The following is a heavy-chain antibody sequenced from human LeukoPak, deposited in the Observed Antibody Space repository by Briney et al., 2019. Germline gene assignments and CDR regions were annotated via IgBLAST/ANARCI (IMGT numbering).Heavy chain of an antibody. D-gene: IGHD3-3*01. CDR2: INHSGST. Sequence: SETLSLTCAVYGGSFSGYYWCWIRQPPGKGLEWSGEINHSGSTNYNPSLKSRVTISVDTSKNQFSLKLSSVTAADTAVYYCARGGRITIFGPSGRPHAFDIWGQGTMVTVSS. J-gene: IGHJ3*02. CDR1: GGSFSGYY. V-gene: IGHV4-34*01. CDR3: ARGGRITIFGPSGRPHAFDI.